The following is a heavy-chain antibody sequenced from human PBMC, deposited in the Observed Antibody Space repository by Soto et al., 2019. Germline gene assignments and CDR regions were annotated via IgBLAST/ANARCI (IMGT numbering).Heavy chain of an antibody. V-gene: IGHV4-39*01. J-gene: IGHJ4*02. CDR3: AALKPGYFDS. D-gene: IGHD2-8*01. CDR2: VYNSGST. Sequence: PSETLSLTCTVSGDSITSSYHWGWVRQPPGKGLEWIGNVYNSGSTYYSNPSLKSRVTISVDTSKNQFSLKLSSVTAADTAIYYCAALKPGYFDSWGQGTLVTVSS. CDR1: GDSITSSYH.